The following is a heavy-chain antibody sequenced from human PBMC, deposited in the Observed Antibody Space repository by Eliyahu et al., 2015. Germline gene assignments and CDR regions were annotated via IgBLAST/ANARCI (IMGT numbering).Heavy chain of an antibody. V-gene: IGHV3-30*18. CDR3: AKARYGGYDSNLDF. J-gene: IGHJ4*02. CDR2: ITXDGRNT. D-gene: IGHD5-12*01. CDR1: GFTFSDYA. Sequence: QVLLVESGGGVVQPGKSLRLSCAASGFTFSDYAXPWVRQAPGKGLEWVAVITXDGRNTDYAESVRGRFTISRDRSNNTLFLQMTSLRVEDTAFYYCAKARYGGYDSNLDFWGQGTLVTVSS.